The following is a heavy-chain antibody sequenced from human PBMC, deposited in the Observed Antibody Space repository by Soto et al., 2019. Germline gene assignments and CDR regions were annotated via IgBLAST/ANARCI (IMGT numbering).Heavy chain of an antibody. CDR2: ISGSSTYI. CDR3: ARDGAYCSGTGCRDYYHYMDV. D-gene: IGHD2-2*01. J-gene: IGHJ6*03. Sequence: EVQLVESGGGLVKPGGSLRLSCAASGFSFSDDSMNWVRQAPGKGLEWVSSISGSSTYIYYADSLKGRFTVSRDNAEKSLSLQMNSLRAEDTAVYYCARDGAYCSGTGCRDYYHYMDVWGKGTTVTVSS. CDR1: GFSFSDDS. V-gene: IGHV3-21*01.